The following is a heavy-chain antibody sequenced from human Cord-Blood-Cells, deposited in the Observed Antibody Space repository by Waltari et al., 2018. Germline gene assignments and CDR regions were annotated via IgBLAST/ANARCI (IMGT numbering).Heavy chain of an antibody. CDR2: SIPIFGTA. CDR1: GGTFSSYA. D-gene: IGHD3-3*01. Sequence: QVQLVQSGAEVKKPGSSVKVSCKASGGTFSSYAISWVRQAPGQGLEWMGGSIPIFGTANYAQKFQGRVTITADKSTSTAYMELSSLRSEDTAVYYCAYYDFWSGHYYYYMDVWGKGTTVTVSS. CDR3: AYYDFWSGHYYYYMDV. V-gene: IGHV1-69*06. J-gene: IGHJ6*03.